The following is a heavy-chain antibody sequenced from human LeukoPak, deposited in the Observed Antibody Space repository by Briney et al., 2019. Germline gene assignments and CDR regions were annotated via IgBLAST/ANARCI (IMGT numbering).Heavy chain of an antibody. J-gene: IGHJ4*02. D-gene: IGHD6-6*01. CDR1: GGSFSGYY. V-gene: IGHV4-34*01. Sequence: SETQSLTCAVYGGSFSGYYWSWIRQPPGKGLEWIGEINHSGSTNYNPSLKSRVTISVDTSKNQFSLKLSSVTAADTAVYYCARGRIAARRYFDYWGQGTLVTVSS. CDR2: INHSGST. CDR3: ARGRIAARRYFDY.